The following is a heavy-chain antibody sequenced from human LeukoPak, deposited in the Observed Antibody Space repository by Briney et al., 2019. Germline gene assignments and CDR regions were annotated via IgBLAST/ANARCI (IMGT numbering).Heavy chain of an antibody. J-gene: IGHJ4*02. V-gene: IGHV3-21*01. D-gene: IGHD3-22*01. CDR2: ISSSSSYI. CDR3: ARVDSSGYDY. Sequence: GGSLRLSCAASGFTFSSYSMNWVRQAPGKGLEWVSSISSSSSYIYYADSVKGRFTISRDNAKNSLYLPMNSLRPPDTAVYYFARVDSSGYDYWGQGTLVTVSS. CDR1: GFTFSSYS.